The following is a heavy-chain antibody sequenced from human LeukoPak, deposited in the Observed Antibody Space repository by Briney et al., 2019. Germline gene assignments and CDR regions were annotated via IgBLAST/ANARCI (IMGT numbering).Heavy chain of an antibody. D-gene: IGHD6-13*01. CDR3: ARGPRAAADDY. V-gene: IGHV1-3*01. CDR1: GYTFINFA. CDR2: INAGNGNT. Sequence: ASVKVSCKASGYTFINFAINWGRQAPGQRPEWMGWINAGNGNTKYSQKFQGRVTITRDTSASTAYMELSSLTSEDTAVYYCARGPRAAADDYWGQETLVTVSS. J-gene: IGHJ4*02.